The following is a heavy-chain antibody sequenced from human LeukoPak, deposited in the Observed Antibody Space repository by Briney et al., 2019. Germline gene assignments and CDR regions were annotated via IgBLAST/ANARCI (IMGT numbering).Heavy chain of an antibody. V-gene: IGHV4-59*01. CDR2: IYYSGST. CDR3: ARDRHWTNDWVFDY. J-gene: IGHJ4*02. D-gene: IGHD1/OR15-1a*01. Sequence: SETLSLTCTVSGGSISSFYWSWIRQPPGKRLEWIGYIYYSGSTKYNPSLKSRVTISVDTSKNQFSLKLRSVTAADTAVYYCARDRHWTNDWVFDYWGQGTLVTVSS. CDR1: GGSISSFY.